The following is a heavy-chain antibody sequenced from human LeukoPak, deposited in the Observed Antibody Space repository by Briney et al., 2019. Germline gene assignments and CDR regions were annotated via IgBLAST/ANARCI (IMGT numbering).Heavy chain of an antibody. Sequence: PSETLSLTCTVSGGSISSSSYYWGWIRQPPGKGLEWIGSIYYSGSTYYNPSLKSRVTISVDTSKNQFSLKLSSVTAADTAVYYCARHVPHDLYNWNYRGRWFDPWGQGTLVTVSS. CDR1: GGSISSSSYY. CDR2: IYYSGST. V-gene: IGHV4-39*01. CDR3: ARHVPHDLYNWNYRGRWFDP. D-gene: IGHD1-7*01. J-gene: IGHJ5*02.